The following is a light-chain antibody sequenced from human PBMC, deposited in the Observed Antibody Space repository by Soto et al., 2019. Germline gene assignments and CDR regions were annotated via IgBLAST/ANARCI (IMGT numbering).Light chain of an antibody. CDR3: QSYDSSLSVYL. Sequence: QSALTQPPSVSGAPGQRVTISCTGSSSNIGAGYDVHWYQQLPGTAPKLLIYGNSNRPSGVPDRFSGSKSGTSASLAITGLQAEDEADYYCQSYDSSLSVYLFGTGTKVTVL. CDR2: GNS. CDR1: SSNIGAGYD. J-gene: IGLJ1*01. V-gene: IGLV1-40*01.